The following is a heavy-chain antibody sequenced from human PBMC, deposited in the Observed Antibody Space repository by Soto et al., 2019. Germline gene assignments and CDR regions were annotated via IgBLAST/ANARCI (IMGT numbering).Heavy chain of an antibody. CDR1: GGSISSGGYS. Sequence: SETLSLTCAVSGGSISSGGYSWSWIRQPPGKGLEWIGYIYYSGSTNYNPSLKSRVTISVDTSKNQFSLKLSSVTAADTAVYYCARDKITGLFDYWGQGTPVTVSS. J-gene: IGHJ4*02. V-gene: IGHV4-61*08. D-gene: IGHD2-8*02. CDR3: ARDKITGLFDY. CDR2: IYYSGST.